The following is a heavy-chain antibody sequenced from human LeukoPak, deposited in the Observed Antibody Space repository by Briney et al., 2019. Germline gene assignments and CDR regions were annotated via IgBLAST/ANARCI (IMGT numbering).Heavy chain of an antibody. D-gene: IGHD6-13*01. CDR3: ARHQYSSSWSWFDP. CDR1: GGSISSSSYY. CDR2: IYYSGST. V-gene: IGHV4-39*01. J-gene: IGHJ5*02. Sequence: MPSETLSLTCTVSGGSISSSSYYWGWIRQPPGKGLEWIGSIYYSGSTYYNPSLKSRVTISVDTSKNQFSLKLSSVTAADTAVYYCARHQYSSSWSWFDPWGQGTLVTVSS.